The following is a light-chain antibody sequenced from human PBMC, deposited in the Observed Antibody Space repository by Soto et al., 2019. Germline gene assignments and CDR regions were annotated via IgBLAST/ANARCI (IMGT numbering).Light chain of an antibody. J-gene: IGKJ1*01. CDR2: GAS. CDR3: LQDYGYPRT. V-gene: IGKV1-6*01. CDR1: QGIRTE. Sequence: AIQMTQSPSSLSASVGDRVTITCRASQGIRTELGWYQQRPGKAPKLLIYGASTLQGGVPSRFSGSGSGTDFTLTISSLQPEDFATYYCLQDYGYPRTFGQGTKVEIK.